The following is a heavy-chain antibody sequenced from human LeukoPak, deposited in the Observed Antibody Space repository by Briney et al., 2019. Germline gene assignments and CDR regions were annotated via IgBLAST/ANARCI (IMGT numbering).Heavy chain of an antibody. CDR1: GFTFSDYY. Sequence: GGSLRLSCAASGFTFSDYYMSWIRQAPGKGLEWVSYISSSGSTIYYADSVKGRFTISRDNAKNSLYLQMNSLRAEGTAVYYCARDEYRAGAYYYYYGMDVWGQGTTVTVSS. V-gene: IGHV3-11*04. J-gene: IGHJ6*02. CDR2: ISSSGSTI. CDR3: ARDEYRAGAYYYYYGMDV. D-gene: IGHD5-12*01.